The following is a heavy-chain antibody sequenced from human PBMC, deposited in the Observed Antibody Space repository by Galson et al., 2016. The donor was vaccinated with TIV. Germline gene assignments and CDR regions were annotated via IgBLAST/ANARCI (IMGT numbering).Heavy chain of an antibody. Sequence: SLRLSCAASGFTFDDYAMHWVRQAPGKGLEWVSGISWNSAYIAYADSVKGRFTISRDSAKNSLYLQMNSLRAEDTALYSCAKDLNRGCSSSNCYSYDYYYYGLDVWGQGTTVTVSS. CDR2: ISWNSAYI. D-gene: IGHD2-2*02. CDR3: AKDLNRGCSSSNCYSYDYYYYGLDV. V-gene: IGHV3-9*01. J-gene: IGHJ6*02. CDR1: GFTFDDYA.